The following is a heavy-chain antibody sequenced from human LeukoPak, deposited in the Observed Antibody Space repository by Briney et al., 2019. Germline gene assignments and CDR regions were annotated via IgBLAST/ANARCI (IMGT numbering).Heavy chain of an antibody. Sequence: PGESLRLSCAASGFTFSSYAMSWIRQAPGKGLERIGYISTSGSTNYNPSLKSRVSISLDTSKNRFSLNLNFVTAADTAVYYCASPRSGYRYTFDYWGQGALVTVSS. D-gene: IGHD3-22*01. CDR1: GFTFSSYA. J-gene: IGHJ4*02. CDR2: ISTSGST. V-gene: IGHV4-4*09. CDR3: ASPRSGYRYTFDY.